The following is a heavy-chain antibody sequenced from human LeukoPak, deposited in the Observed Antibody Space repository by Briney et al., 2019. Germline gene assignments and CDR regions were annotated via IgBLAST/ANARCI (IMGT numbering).Heavy chain of an antibody. CDR3: ARQDGILTGYYPN. D-gene: IGHD3-9*01. V-gene: IGHV4-34*01. CDR1: GGSFSGYY. Sequence: SETLSLTCAVYGGSFSGYYWSWIRQPPGKGLEWIGEINHSGSTNYNPSLKSRVTISVDTSKNQFSLKLSSVTAADTAVYYCARQDGILTGYYPNWGQGTLVTVSS. J-gene: IGHJ4*02. CDR2: INHSGST.